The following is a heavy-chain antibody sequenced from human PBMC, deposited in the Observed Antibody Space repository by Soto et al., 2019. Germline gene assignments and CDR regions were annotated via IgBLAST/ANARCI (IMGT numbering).Heavy chain of an antibody. CDR3: ARDKWRAGVGGFYGMDV. CDR1: GDSISSGGNS. Sequence: QLQLQEAGSGLVKPSQTLSLTCAVSGDSISSGGNSWNWIRQPPGKGLEWVGYIFYSGTTYYNPSLKSRVTISLDRSKNQFSLKLTSVTAADTAVYYCARDKWRAGVGGFYGMDVWGQGTTVTVSS. V-gene: IGHV4-30-2*01. CDR2: IFYSGTT. J-gene: IGHJ6*02. D-gene: IGHD6-13*01.